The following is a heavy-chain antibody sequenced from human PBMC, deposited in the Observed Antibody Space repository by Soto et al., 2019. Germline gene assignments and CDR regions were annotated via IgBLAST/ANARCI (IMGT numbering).Heavy chain of an antibody. D-gene: IGHD5-18*01. CDR2: ISAYNGNT. CDR3: ARARIQLWSDY. V-gene: IGHV1-18*01. Sequence: GESLKISCKGSGDTFTSYGISWVRQAPGQGLEWMGWISAYNGNTNYAQKLQGRVTMTTDTSASTAYMELRSLRSDDTAVYYCARARIQLWSDYWGQGTLVTVSS. J-gene: IGHJ4*02. CDR1: GDTFTSYG.